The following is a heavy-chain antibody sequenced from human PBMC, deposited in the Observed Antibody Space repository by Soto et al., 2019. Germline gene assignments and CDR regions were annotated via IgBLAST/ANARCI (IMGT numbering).Heavy chain of an antibody. J-gene: IGHJ4*02. CDR2: ISSSGSTI. CDR3: AREGGRGVWLQFYAGY. Sequence: LRLSCAASGFTFSDYYMSWIRQAPGKGLEWVSYISSSGSTIYSADSVKGRFTISRDNAKNSLYLQMNSLRAEDTAVYYCAREGGRGVWLQFYAGYWGQGTLVTVSS. D-gene: IGHD5-12*01. CDR1: GFTFSDYY. V-gene: IGHV3-11*01.